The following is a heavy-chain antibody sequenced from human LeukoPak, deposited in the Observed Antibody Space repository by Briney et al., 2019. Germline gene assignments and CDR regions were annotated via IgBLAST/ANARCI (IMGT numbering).Heavy chain of an antibody. D-gene: IGHD1-26*01. CDR2: ISGSGGST. J-gene: IGHJ3*02. CDR3: ATHPSGGGPGGAFDI. V-gene: IGHV3-23*01. Sequence: GGSLRLSCAASGFTFSSYTMSGVRQAPGKGREGVSAISGSGGSTYYADAVKGRFTISRDNSKNTLYLQMNSLRAEDTAVYYCATHPSGGGPGGAFDIWGQGTMVTVSS. CDR1: GFTFSSYT.